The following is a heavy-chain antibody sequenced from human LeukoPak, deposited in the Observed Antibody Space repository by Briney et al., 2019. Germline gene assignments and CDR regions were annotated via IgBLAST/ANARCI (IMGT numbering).Heavy chain of an antibody. D-gene: IGHD3-22*01. CDR3: GYYYDSSGYLF. CDR1: GGSISSSSYY. CDR2: VSSTGST. Sequence: SETLSLTCTVSGGSISSSSYYWGWIRQPPGRGLEWIGCVSSTGSTYYNPSLKSRVTISVDTSKNQFSLKLSSVTAADTAVYYCGYYYDSSGYLFWGQGILVTVSS. J-gene: IGHJ4*02. V-gene: IGHV4-39*01.